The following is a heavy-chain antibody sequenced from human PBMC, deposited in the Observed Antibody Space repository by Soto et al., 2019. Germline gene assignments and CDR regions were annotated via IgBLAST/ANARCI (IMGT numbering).Heavy chain of an antibody. Sequence: GGSLRLSCAASGFTFSSYAMHWVRQAPGKGLEWVAVISYDGSNKYYADSVKGRFTISRDNSKNTLYLQMNSLRAEDTAVYYCARPNMPYYDSSGSTAPYYYGMDVWGQGTTVTVSS. CDR3: ARPNMPYYDSSGSTAPYYYGMDV. D-gene: IGHD3-22*01. CDR2: ISYDGSNK. CDR1: GFTFSSYA. J-gene: IGHJ6*02. V-gene: IGHV3-30-3*01.